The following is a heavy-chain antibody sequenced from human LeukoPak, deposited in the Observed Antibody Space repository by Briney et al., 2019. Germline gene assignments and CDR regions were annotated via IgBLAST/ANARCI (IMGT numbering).Heavy chain of an antibody. CDR1: GFTFSSYA. CDR3: AKERTMIVVVNPIDY. CDR2: ISGSGGST. Sequence: GGSLRLSXAASGFTFSSYAMSWVRQAPGKGLEWVSAISGSGGSTYYADSVKGRFTISRDNSKNTLYLQMNSLRAEDTAVYYCAKERTMIVVVNPIDYWGQGTLVTVSS. V-gene: IGHV3-23*01. J-gene: IGHJ4*02. D-gene: IGHD3-22*01.